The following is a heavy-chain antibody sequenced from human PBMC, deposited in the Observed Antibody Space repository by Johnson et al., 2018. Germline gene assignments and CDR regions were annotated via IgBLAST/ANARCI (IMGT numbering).Heavy chain of an antibody. V-gene: IGHV3-21*01. Sequence: EVQLVESGGGLVQPGRSLRLSCAASGFTFSSYSMNWVRQAQAPGKGLEWVSSISSSSSYIYYADSVKGRFTISSDNAKNPLYLQMKRLRAEDTAVYYCARRKYYYDSSGYSWGFDIWGQGTMVTVSS. CDR1: GFTFSSYS. CDR3: ARRKYYYDSSGYSWGFDI. CDR2: ISSSSSYI. J-gene: IGHJ3*02. D-gene: IGHD3-22*01.